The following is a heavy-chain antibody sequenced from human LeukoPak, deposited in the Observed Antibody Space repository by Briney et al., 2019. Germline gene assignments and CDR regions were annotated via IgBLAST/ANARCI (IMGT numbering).Heavy chain of an antibody. CDR1: GFTFSDYY. CDR2: ISFSSSYT. J-gene: IGHJ4*02. Sequence: PGGSLRLSCAASGFTFSDYYMTWIRQAPGKGLEWVSYISFSSSYTNYADSVKGRFTISRDNVKNSLYLQMNNLRAEDTAVYYCVRRPEAGDYWGQGTLVTVSS. V-gene: IGHV3-11*03. D-gene: IGHD6-13*01. CDR3: VRRPEAGDY.